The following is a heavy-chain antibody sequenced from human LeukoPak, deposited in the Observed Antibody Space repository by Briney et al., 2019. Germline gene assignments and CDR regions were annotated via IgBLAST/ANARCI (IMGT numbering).Heavy chain of an antibody. D-gene: IGHD1-26*01. Sequence: GGSLRLSCAASGFTFSSYGMHLVRQAPGKGLEWVAFIRYDGSNKYYADSVKGRFTISRDNSKNTLYLQMNSLRAEDTAVYYCAKFDRATRVFDYWGQGTLVTVSS. V-gene: IGHV3-30*02. J-gene: IGHJ4*02. CDR1: GFTFSSYG. CDR2: IRYDGSNK. CDR3: AKFDRATRVFDY.